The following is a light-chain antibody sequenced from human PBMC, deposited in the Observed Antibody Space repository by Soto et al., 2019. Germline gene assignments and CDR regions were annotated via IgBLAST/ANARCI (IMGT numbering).Light chain of an antibody. CDR3: QHYANRPT. J-gene: IGKJ4*01. CDR1: HDIARW. Sequence: DIQMTQSPSYVSAFVGDRVAITCRASHDIARWLAWYQQQPGRAPRLLIYAASSLQTGVPRRFSGSGSGTDFALTISDLQPEDNAIYYCQHYANRPTFGGGTKV. V-gene: IGKV1-12*01. CDR2: AAS.